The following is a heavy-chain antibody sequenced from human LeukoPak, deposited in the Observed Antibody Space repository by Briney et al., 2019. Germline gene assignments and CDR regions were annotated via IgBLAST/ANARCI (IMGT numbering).Heavy chain of an antibody. CDR3: AKGNRQWLNLNWFDP. D-gene: IGHD6-19*01. J-gene: IGHJ5*02. CDR2: ISWNSGSI. CDR1: GFTLDDYA. Sequence: GRSLRLSCAASGFTLDDYAMHWVRQAPGKGLEWVSGISWNSGSIGYADSVKGRFTISRDNAKNSLYLQMNSLRAEDMALYYCAKGNRQWLNLNWFDPWGQGTLVTVSS. V-gene: IGHV3-9*03.